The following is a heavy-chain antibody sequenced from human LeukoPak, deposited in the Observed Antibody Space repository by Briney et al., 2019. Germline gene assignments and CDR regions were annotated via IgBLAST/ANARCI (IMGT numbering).Heavy chain of an antibody. Sequence: SQTLSLTCPVSGGSISSGSYYWSWIRQPAGKGLEWIGRIYTSGSTNYNPSLKSRVTISVDTSKNQFSLKLSSVTAADTAVYYCARVERMGPARGEYFDYWGQGTLVTVSS. CDR2: IYTSGST. CDR3: ARVERMGPARGEYFDY. D-gene: IGHD3-16*01. CDR1: GGSISSGSYY. V-gene: IGHV4-61*02. J-gene: IGHJ4*02.